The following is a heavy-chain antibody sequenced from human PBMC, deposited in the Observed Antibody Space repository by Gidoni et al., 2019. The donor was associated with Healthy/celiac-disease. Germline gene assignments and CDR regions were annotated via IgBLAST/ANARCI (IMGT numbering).Heavy chain of an antibody. V-gene: IGHV3-23*04. Sequence: EVQLVESGGGLVQPGGSLRLSCAASGFTFSSYAMSWVRQAPGKGLEWVSAISGSGGSTYYADSVKGRFTISRDNSKNTLYLQMNSLRAEDTAVYYCAKSGSIFGVVILHDAFDIWGQGTMVTVSS. J-gene: IGHJ3*02. D-gene: IGHD3-3*01. CDR2: ISGSGGST. CDR3: AKSGSIFGVVILHDAFDI. CDR1: GFTFSSYA.